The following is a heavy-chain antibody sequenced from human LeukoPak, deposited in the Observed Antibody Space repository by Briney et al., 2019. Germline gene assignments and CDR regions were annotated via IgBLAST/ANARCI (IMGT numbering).Heavy chain of an antibody. D-gene: IGHD2-2*01. V-gene: IGHV4-59*12. J-gene: IGHJ6*03. CDR3: ARERKGYCSSTSCYSMFSGYYMDV. CDR2: IYYSGST. Sequence: SETLSLTCTVSGGSISSYYWSWIRQPPGKGLEWIGYIYYSGSTNYNPSLKSRVTISVDTSKNQFSLKLSSVTAADTAVYYCARERKGYCSSTSCYSMFSGYYMDVWGKGTTVTVSS. CDR1: GGSISSYY.